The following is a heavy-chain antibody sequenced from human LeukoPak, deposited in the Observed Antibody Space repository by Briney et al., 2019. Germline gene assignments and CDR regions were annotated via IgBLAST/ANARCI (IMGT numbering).Heavy chain of an antibody. D-gene: IGHD1-26*01. CDR3: ARLSAHSGSHHDY. CDR2: INTNTGNP. Sequence: ASVKVSCKASGYTFTSYDINWVRQAPGQGLEWMGWINTNTGNPMYAQGFTGRFVFSLDTSVSTAYLQISSLKAEDTAVYYCARLSAHSGSHHDYWGQGTLVTVSS. V-gene: IGHV7-4-1*02. CDR1: GYTFTSYD. J-gene: IGHJ4*02.